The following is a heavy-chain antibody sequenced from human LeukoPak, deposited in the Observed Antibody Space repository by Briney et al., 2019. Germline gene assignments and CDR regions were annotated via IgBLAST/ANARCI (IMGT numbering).Heavy chain of an antibody. D-gene: IGHD2-15*01. CDR2: ISTSGLTI. CDR3: ARAGCSGGSCYKTTFDI. J-gene: IGHJ3*02. Sequence: GGSLRLSCAASGFTFSSYAMNWVRQTPRKGLEWVSYISTSGLTIYYADSVKGRFTISRDNAKNSLYLQMNSLRAEDTAIYYCARAGCSGGSCYKTTFDIWGQGTMVTVSS. CDR1: GFTFSSYA. V-gene: IGHV3-48*03.